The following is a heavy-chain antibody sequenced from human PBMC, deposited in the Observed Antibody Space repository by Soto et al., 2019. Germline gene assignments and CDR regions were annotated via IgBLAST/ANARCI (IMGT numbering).Heavy chain of an antibody. D-gene: IGHD2-21*02. J-gene: IGHJ4*02. CDR1: GGSISGYY. CDR2: IQYSGST. Sequence: QVQLQESGPGLVKPSETLSLSCTVSGGSISGYYWSWLRQPPGERLEWIGNIQYSGSTNYNPSIKGRVTISVDTSKNQFSLNVNFVTAEYTAIYHCARGGGWRPDFWGQGTLVTVSS. V-gene: IGHV4-59*01. CDR3: ARGGGWRPDF.